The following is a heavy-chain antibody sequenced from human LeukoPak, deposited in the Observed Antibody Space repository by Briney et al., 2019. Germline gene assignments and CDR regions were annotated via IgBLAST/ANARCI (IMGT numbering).Heavy chain of an antibody. CDR3: TAREIVVVPPAGHYQYYMDV. CDR2: IRSEANGGTT. Sequence: QAGGSLRLSCTASGFTFGDYAMNWVRQAPGKGLEWIGFIRSEANGGTTEYAASVKGRFTISRDDSKSIAYLQMNSLKTEDAAVYYCTAREIVVVPPAGHYQYYMDVWGKGTTVTVSS. D-gene: IGHD2-2*01. CDR1: GFTFGDYA. V-gene: IGHV3-49*04. J-gene: IGHJ6*03.